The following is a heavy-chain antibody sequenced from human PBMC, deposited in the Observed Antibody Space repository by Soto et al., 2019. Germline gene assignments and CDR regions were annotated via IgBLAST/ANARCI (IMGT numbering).Heavy chain of an antibody. V-gene: IGHV3-30-3*01. CDR3: ARDGAVLTWYYVMDV. D-gene: IGHD3-16*01. CDR2: LKYDQSNQ. Sequence: PGGSLRLSCAASGFTFGSYALHWVRQAPGKGLEWVAALKYDQSNQYYADSVKGRFTISRDDSKNTLYLQMNSLRPEDTAVYYCARDGAVLTWYYVMDVSGQGTTVTVSS. J-gene: IGHJ6*02. CDR1: GFTFGSYA.